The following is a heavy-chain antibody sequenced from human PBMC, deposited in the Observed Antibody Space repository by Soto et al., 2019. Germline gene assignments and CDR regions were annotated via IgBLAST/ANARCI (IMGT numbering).Heavy chain of an antibody. CDR1: GYAFTSYW. D-gene: IGHD2-2*01. CDR2: IYPGDSDT. Sequence: PGESLKISCTGIGYAFTSYWIAWVRQMPGKGLEWMGIIYPGDSDTRYSPSFQGQVTISVDKSITTAYLQWSTLKAPDTAMYYCARGYCTTTICDPWFDPWGQGTLVTVSS. J-gene: IGHJ5*02. CDR3: ARGYCTTTICDPWFDP. V-gene: IGHV5-51*01.